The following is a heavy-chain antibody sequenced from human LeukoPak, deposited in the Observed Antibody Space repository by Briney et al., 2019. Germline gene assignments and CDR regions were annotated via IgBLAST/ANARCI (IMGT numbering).Heavy chain of an antibody. J-gene: IGHJ3*02. CDR2: ISSSSSTI. Sequence: PGGSLRLSCAGSGFTFSRYSMNWVRQAPGKGLEWVSYISSSSSTIYYADSVKGRFTISRDNAKNSLYLQMNSLRAEDTAMYYCARTYQLLYGDAFDIWGQGTMVTVSS. V-gene: IGHV3-48*01. CDR3: ARTYQLLYGDAFDI. D-gene: IGHD2-2*02. CDR1: GFTFSRYS.